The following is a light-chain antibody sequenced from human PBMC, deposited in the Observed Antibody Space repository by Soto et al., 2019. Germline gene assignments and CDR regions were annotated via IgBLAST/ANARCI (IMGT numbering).Light chain of an antibody. V-gene: IGLV2-8*01. CDR3: TSYAAGKNVV. CDR2: EVN. CDR1: RSDVGNYNY. J-gene: IGLJ2*01. Sequence: QSALTQPPSASGSPGQSVTISCTGTRSDVGNYNYVSWYQQYPGKAPKLMIYEVNKRPSGVPDRFSGSKSGNTASLTVSGLQAEDEADYYCTSYAAGKNVVFGGGTKLTVL.